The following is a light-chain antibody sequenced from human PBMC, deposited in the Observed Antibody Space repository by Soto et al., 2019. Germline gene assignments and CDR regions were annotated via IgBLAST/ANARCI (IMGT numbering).Light chain of an antibody. CDR3: SSFKSSSTYV. CDR1: SSDVGGYNY. V-gene: IGLV2-14*01. CDR2: EVS. Sequence: QSALTQPASVSGSPGQSITISCTGTSSDVGGYNYVSWYQQYPDKAPKLMIYEVSNRPSGVSNRFSGSKSGNTASLTISGLQAEDEADYYCSSFKSSSTYVFGTGTKVTVL. J-gene: IGLJ1*01.